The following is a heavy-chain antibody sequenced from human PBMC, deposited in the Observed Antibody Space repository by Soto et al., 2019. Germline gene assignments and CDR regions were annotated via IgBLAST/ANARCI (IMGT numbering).Heavy chain of an antibody. J-gene: IGHJ4*02. CDR3: AKDISFDTSAYNY. Sequence: EVQLLVSGGGLVQPGGSLRLSCTASGFTFSTYGMSWVRQAPGKGLEWVSSLSGDGTTTYYIDSVKGRFTISRDNSRNTLSLQMNSLRTEDTAIYYCAKDISFDTSAYNYWGQGILVAVSS. CDR2: LSGDGTTT. V-gene: IGHV3-23*01. CDR1: GFTFSTYG. D-gene: IGHD3-22*01.